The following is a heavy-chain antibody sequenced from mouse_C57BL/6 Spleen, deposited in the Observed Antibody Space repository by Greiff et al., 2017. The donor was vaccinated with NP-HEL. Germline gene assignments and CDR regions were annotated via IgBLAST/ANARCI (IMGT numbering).Heavy chain of an antibody. Sequence: QVQLQQPGAELVMPGASVKLSCKASGYTFTSYWMHWVKQRPGQGLEWIGEIDPSDSYTNYNQKFKGKSTLTVDKSSSTAYMQLSSLTSEDSAVYYCAREGITTNDYYAMDYWGQGNSVTVSS. CDR1: GYTFTSYW. V-gene: IGHV1-69*01. CDR2: IDPSDSYT. CDR3: AREGITTNDYYAMDY. D-gene: IGHD1-1*01. J-gene: IGHJ4*01.